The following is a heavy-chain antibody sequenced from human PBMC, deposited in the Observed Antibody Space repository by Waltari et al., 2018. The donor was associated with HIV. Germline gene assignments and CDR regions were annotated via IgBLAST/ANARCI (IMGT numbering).Heavy chain of an antibody. CDR1: GYSFNSYW. D-gene: IGHD6-19*01. J-gene: IGHJ5*02. CDR2: IYPGYSDT. CDR3: ARHLQYSSGWQNWFDP. V-gene: IGHV5-51*01. Sequence: EVQLVQSGAEVKKPGESLKISCKGSGYSFNSYWIGWVRQMPGKGLEWMGIIYPGYSDTRYSPSFQGQVTISADKSISTAYLQWSSLKASDTAMYYCARHLQYSSGWQNWFDPWGQGTLVTVSS.